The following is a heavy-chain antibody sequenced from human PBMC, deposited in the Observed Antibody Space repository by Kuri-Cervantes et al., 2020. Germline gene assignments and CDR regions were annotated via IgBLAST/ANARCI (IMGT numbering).Heavy chain of an antibody. D-gene: IGHD6-13*01. CDR3: ARHYSSSWYSPLDY. J-gene: IGHJ4*02. V-gene: IGHV4-38-2*01. CDR1: GYSISRGYF. CDR2: IFQSGTT. Sequence: SETLSLTCAVYGYSISRGYFWGWIRKPPGKGLEWIGSIFQSGTTHYSPSLKRRVTISLDTSKDQFSLKLSSVTAADTAVYYCARHYSSSWYSPLDYWGQGTLVTVSS.